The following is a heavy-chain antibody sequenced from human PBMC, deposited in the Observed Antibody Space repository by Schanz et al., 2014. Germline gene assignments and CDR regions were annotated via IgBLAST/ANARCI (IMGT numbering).Heavy chain of an antibody. V-gene: IGHV1-18*01. D-gene: IGHD3-9*01. J-gene: IGHJ3*01. CDR3: ARETTIITGGAFDV. CDR1: GYTFTSYG. Sequence: QVQLVQSGAEVKKPGASVKVSCKASGYTFTSYGITWVRQAPGQGLEWMGLTNPYDDTIDYAKKFQGRFTMTRDTSTTTGYMELSSLISDDTAVYYCARETTIITGGAFDVWGQGTMVTVSS. CDR2: TNPYDDTI.